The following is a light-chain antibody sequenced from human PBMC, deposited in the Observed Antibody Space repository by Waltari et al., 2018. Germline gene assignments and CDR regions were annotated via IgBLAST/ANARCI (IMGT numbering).Light chain of an antibody. CDR2: SNN. V-gene: IGLV1-44*01. CDR3: AAWDDSLNGYV. Sequence: QSVLTQPPSASGTPGQRVTISCSGSSSNTGSKNVIWYQPLPGTAPKLLIYSNNQRPSGVPDRFSGSKSGTSASLAISGLQSEDEADYYCAAWDDSLNGYVFGTGTKVTVL. J-gene: IGLJ1*01. CDR1: SSNTGSKN.